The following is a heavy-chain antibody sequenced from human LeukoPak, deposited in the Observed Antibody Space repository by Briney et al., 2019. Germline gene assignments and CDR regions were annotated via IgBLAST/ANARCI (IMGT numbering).Heavy chain of an antibody. CDR1: GGSFSGYY. J-gene: IGHJ3*02. V-gene: IGHV4-34*01. CDR3: ARAGGPRRAFDI. D-gene: IGHD2-15*01. Sequence: PSETLSLTCAVYGGSFSGYYWSWIREPPGKGLEWIGEINHSGSTNYNPSLKSRVTISVDTSKNQFSLKLSSVTAADTAVYYCARAGGPRRAFDIWGQGTMVTVSS. CDR2: INHSGST.